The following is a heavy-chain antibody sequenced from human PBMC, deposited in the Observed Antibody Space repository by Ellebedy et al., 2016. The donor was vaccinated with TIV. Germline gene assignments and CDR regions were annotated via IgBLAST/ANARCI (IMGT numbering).Heavy chain of an antibody. CDR2: IYYSGST. CDR1: GGSISSFY. CDR3: ASGLGWFGDSYYFDY. J-gene: IGHJ4*02. V-gene: IGHV4-59*01. D-gene: IGHD3-10*01. Sequence: SETLSLXXTVSGGSISSFYWTWIRQPPGKGLEWIGYIYYSGSTNYNPSLKSRVTISLDTSKNQFSLKLSSVTAADTAVYYCASGLGWFGDSYYFDYWGQGTLVTVSS.